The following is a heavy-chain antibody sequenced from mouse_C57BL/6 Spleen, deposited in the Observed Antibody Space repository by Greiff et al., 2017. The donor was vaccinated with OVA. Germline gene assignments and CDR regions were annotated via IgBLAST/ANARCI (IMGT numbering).Heavy chain of an antibody. Sequence: QVQLQQSGPELVKPGASVKISCKASGYAFSSSWMNWVKQRPGKGLEWIGRIYPGDGDTNYNGKFKGKATLTADKSSSTAYMQLSSLTSEDSAVYFCARSGGNSPMDYWGQGTSVTGSS. CDR3: ARSGGNSPMDY. CDR2: IYPGDGDT. D-gene: IGHD2-1*01. V-gene: IGHV1-82*01. CDR1: GYAFSSSW. J-gene: IGHJ4*01.